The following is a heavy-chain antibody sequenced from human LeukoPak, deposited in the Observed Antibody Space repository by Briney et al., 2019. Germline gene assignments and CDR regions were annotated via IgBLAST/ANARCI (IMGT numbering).Heavy chain of an antibody. CDR2: IRYDGSNK. CDR1: GFAFSSYW. J-gene: IGHJ4*02. Sequence: GGSLRLSCAASGFAFSSYWMSWVRQAPGKGLEWVAFIRYDGSNKYYADSVKGRFTISRDNSKNTLYLQMNSLRAEDTAVYYCARDETHYGDYPDYWGQGTLVTVSS. D-gene: IGHD4-17*01. CDR3: ARDETHYGDYPDY. V-gene: IGHV3-30*02.